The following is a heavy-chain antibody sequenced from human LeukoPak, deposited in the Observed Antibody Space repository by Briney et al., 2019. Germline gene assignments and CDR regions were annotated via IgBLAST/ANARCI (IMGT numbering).Heavy chain of an antibody. CDR2: IRSKVYGGTP. CDR3: SRDQTPYY. CDR1: GFTFGDYA. J-gene: IGHJ4*02. V-gene: IGHV3-49*04. Sequence: PGGSLRLSCITSGFTFGDYAMTWVRQAPGKGLEWVGFIRSKVYGGTPEYAASVKGRFTISRNDSKGIAYLQMNSLKTEDTAVYYCSRDQTPYYWGQGALVTVSS.